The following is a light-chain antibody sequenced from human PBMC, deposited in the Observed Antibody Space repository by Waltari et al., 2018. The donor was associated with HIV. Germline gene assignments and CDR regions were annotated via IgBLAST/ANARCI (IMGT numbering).Light chain of an antibody. CDR2: QDS. CDR1: KLGDKY. CDR3: QAWDSSTLVV. J-gene: IGLJ2*01. Sequence: SYELTQPPSVSVSPGQTASITCSGDKLGDKYACWYQQKPGQSPMLVIYQDSKRPSGIPERFSGSNSGKTATLTISGTQAMDEADYYCQAWDSSTLVVFGGGTKLTVL. V-gene: IGLV3-1*01.